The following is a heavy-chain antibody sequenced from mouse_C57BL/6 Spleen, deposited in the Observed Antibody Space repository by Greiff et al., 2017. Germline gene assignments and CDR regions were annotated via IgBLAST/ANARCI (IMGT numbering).Heavy chain of an antibody. CDR1: GYTFTDYY. V-gene: IGHV1-26*01. CDR3: ARAVMINDAY. J-gene: IGHJ3*01. CDR2: INPNNGGT. Sequence: VQLQQSGPELVKPGASVKISCKASGYTFTDYYMNWVKQSHGKSLEWIGDINPNNGGTSYNQKFKGKATLTVDKSSSTAYMELRSLTSEDSAVYYCARAVMINDAYWGQGTLVTVSA. D-gene: IGHD2-4*01.